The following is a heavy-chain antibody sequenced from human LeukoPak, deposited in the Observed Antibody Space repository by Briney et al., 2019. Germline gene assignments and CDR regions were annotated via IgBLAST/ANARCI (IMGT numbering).Heavy chain of an antibody. CDR3: ATMVEATITGAPDY. CDR1: GGTFSSYA. Sequence: SVKVSCKASGGTFSSYAISWVRQAPGQGLEWMGGIIPIFGTANYAQKFQGRVTMTEDTSTDTAYMELSSLRSEDTAVYYCATMVEATITGAPDYWGQGTLVTVSS. D-gene: IGHD5-12*01. CDR2: IIPIFGTA. V-gene: IGHV1-69*06. J-gene: IGHJ4*02.